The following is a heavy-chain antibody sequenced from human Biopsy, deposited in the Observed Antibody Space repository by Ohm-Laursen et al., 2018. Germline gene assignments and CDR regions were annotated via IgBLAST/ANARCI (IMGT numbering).Heavy chain of an antibody. CDR2: INPNTGAT. Sequence: ASVKVSCKASGYTLTGYAMHWVRQAPGEGLEWIGLINPNTGATTYAQKFQGRVTMTRDTSISIAYMELSRLRSDDTAVYYCARDGSGGDDFGAGWFDPWGQGTLVTVSS. CDR3: ARDGSGGDDFGAGWFDP. D-gene: IGHD5-12*01. J-gene: IGHJ5*02. V-gene: IGHV1-2*02. CDR1: GYTLTGYA.